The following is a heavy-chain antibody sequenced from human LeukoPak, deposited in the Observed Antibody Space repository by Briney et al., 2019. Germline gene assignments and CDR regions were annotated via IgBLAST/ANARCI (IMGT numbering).Heavy chain of an antibody. CDR3: ARVAVGATIDY. D-gene: IGHD1-26*01. CDR2: INWNGGDT. V-gene: IGHV3-20*04. Sequence: GGSLRLSCAASGFTLSNSWMHWVRQAPGKGLECVSGINWNGGDTHYADSVKGRFTISRDNAKNSLYLQMNSLRADDTALYYCARVAVGATIDYWGQGTLVTVSS. J-gene: IGHJ4*02. CDR1: GFTLSNSW.